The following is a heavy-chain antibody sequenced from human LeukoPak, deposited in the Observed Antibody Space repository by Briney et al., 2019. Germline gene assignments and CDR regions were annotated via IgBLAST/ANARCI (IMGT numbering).Heavy chain of an antibody. CDR3: ARTPYYYDSSGYSKPPYYFDY. Sequence: SETLSLTCTVSGGSISSSSYYWGWIRQPPGKGLEWIGSIYYSGSTYYNPSLKSRVTISVDTSKNQFSLKLSSVTAADTAVYYCARTPYYYDSSGYSKPPYYFDYWGQGTLVTVSS. D-gene: IGHD3-22*01. CDR2: IYYSGST. V-gene: IGHV4-39*07. CDR1: GGSISSSSYY. J-gene: IGHJ4*02.